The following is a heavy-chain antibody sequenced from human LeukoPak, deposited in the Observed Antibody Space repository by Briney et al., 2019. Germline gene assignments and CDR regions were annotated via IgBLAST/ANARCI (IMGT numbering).Heavy chain of an antibody. J-gene: IGHJ4*02. Sequence: SQTLSLTCAISGDSVSSNSAAWNWIRQSPSRGLEWLGRTYYRSKWYNDYAVSVKSRITINPDTSKNQFSLKLSSVTAADTAVYYCARLVHSSSWFFDYWGQGTLVTVSS. V-gene: IGHV6-1*01. CDR2: TYYRSKWYN. CDR1: GDSVSSNSAA. CDR3: ARLVHSSSWFFDY. D-gene: IGHD6-13*01.